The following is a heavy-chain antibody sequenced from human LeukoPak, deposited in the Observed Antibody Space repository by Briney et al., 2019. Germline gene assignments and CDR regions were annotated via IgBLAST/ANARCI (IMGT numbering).Heavy chain of an antibody. D-gene: IGHD5-18*01. V-gene: IGHV3-33*08. J-gene: IGHJ3*01. CDR3: ARASLFVDTAVNDAFDV. CDR1: GFTFSSYS. Sequence: GGSLRLSCAASGFTFSSYSMNWVRQAPGKGLEWVAVIWYDGSDKYYADSVKGRFTISRDNSKSTLYLQMSSLRAEDTAVYYCARASLFVDTAVNDAFDVWGQGTMVIVSS. CDR2: IWYDGSDK.